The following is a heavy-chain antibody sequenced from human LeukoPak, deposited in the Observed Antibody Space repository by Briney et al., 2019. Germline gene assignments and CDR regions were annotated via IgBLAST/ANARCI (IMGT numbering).Heavy chain of an antibody. CDR3: AKDGFGYRDAFDI. J-gene: IGHJ3*02. V-gene: IGHV3-23*01. CDR1: GFTFSSYG. Sequence: PAGSLRLSCAASGFTFSSYGMSWVRQAPGKGLEWVSGISGGGGRTYYADSVKGRFTISRDNSKNTLYLQMNSLRAEDTALYYCAKDGFGYRDAFDIWGQGTMVTVSS. D-gene: IGHD5-18*01. CDR2: ISGGGGRT.